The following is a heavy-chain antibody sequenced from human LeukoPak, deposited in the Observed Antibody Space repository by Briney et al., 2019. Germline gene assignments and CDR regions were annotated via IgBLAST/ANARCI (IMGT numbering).Heavy chain of an antibody. CDR2: ISGSGGST. J-gene: IGHJ4*02. Sequence: GGSLRLSCAASGFTFSSYAMSGVRQAPGKGLEWVSAISGSGGSTYYADSVKGRFTISRDNSKNTLYLQMNSLRAEDTAVYYCAKAPIVVVPAAHDYWGQGTLVSVSP. CDR3: AKAPIVVVPAAHDY. CDR1: GFTFSSYA. V-gene: IGHV3-23*01. D-gene: IGHD2-2*01.